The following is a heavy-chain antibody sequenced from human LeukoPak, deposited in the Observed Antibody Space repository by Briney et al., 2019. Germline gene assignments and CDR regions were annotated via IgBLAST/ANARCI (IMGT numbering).Heavy chain of an antibody. CDR1: GGSISSYY. D-gene: IGHD3-22*01. J-gene: IGHJ3*02. CDR2: IYYSGST. Sequence: SETLSLTCTVSGGSISSYYWSWTRQPPGKGLEWIGYIYYSGSTNYNPSLKSRVTISVDTSKNQFSLKLSSVTAADTAVYYCARKPTYYYDSSGYELDAFDIWGQGTMVTVSS. V-gene: IGHV4-59*01. CDR3: ARKPTYYYDSSGYELDAFDI.